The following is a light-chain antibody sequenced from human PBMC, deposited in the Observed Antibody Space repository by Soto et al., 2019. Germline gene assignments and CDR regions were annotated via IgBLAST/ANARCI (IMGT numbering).Light chain of an antibody. Sequence: QSALTQPASVSGSPGQSITISCTGTTSDVSIYNYVSWYQQHPGKAPKLMIYGVSNLPSGVSNRFSGAKSGHTASLTISGLQVEDEADYYCCSYTSSTNYVFGPGTKVTVL. V-gene: IGLV2-14*01. CDR1: TSDVSIYNY. CDR2: GVS. J-gene: IGLJ1*01. CDR3: CSYTSSTNYV.